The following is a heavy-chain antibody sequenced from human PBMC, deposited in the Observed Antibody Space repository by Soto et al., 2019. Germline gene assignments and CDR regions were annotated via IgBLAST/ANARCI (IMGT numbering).Heavy chain of an antibody. Sequence: PGGTLRLSCAASGFTFSSYSMNWVRQAPGKGLEWVSSISSSSSYIYYADSVKGRFTISRDNAKNSLYLQMNSLRAEDTAVYYCERDKSSSAWPSSYFYGMDVWGQGTTVTVSS. V-gene: IGHV3-21*01. CDR2: ISSSSSYI. J-gene: IGHJ6*02. CDR1: GFTFSSYS. D-gene: IGHD6-19*01. CDR3: ERDKSSSAWPSSYFYGMDV.